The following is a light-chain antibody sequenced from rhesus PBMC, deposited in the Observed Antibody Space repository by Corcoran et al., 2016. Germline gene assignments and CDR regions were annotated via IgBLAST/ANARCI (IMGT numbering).Light chain of an antibody. J-gene: IGLJ1*01. CDR1: SSDIGGYNY. CDR2: EVS. V-gene: IGLV2-32*02. CDR3: SSYAGSNSYI. Sequence: QAALTQPRSVSGSPGQSVTISCTGTSSDIGGYNYVSWYQQHPGTAPKLMIYEVSTRPSGVSDRFSGSKSGITASLTISGLQAEDEADYYCSSYAGSNSYIFGAGTRLTVL.